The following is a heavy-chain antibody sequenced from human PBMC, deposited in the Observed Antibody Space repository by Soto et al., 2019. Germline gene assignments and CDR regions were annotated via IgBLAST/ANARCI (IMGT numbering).Heavy chain of an antibody. J-gene: IGHJ4*02. V-gene: IGHV1-18*01. CDR3: ARVPHIRGQLAPFDY. CDR2: ISAYNGNT. Sequence: QVRLMQSGAEVKKPGASVKVSCKASGYTFTSYGISWVRQAPGQGLEWMGWISAYNGNTNYAQKLQGRVTMTTDTSTSTAYMELRSLRSDDTAVYYCARVPHIRGQLAPFDYWGQGTLVTVSS. D-gene: IGHD6-6*01. CDR1: GYTFTSYG.